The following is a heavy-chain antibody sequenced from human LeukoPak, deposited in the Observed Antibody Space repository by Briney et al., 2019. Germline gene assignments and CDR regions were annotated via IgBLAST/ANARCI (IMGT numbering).Heavy chain of an antibody. Sequence: GGSLRLSCAASGFTFSSYSMNWVRQAPGKGLEWVSSISSSSSYIYYADSVKGRFTISRDNAKNSLYLQMNSLRAEDTALYYCAKAGFSRSWYKPFDYWGQGTLVTVSS. V-gene: IGHV3-21*04. CDR1: GFTFSSYS. CDR2: ISSSSSYI. D-gene: IGHD6-13*01. J-gene: IGHJ4*02. CDR3: AKAGFSRSWYKPFDY.